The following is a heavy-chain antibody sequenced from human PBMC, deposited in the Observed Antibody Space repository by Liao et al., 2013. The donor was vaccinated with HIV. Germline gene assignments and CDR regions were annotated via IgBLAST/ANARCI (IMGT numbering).Heavy chain of an antibody. D-gene: IGHD5-24*01. CDR3: AKTGIWPSDGHHPGPWFDP. J-gene: IGHJ5*02. Sequence: QVQLQQWGAGLLKPSETLSLTCAVYGDSLGGYYWSWIRQSPGKGLEWIGEINHSGSTNYSPSLKSRVTISVDTSKNQFSLRLSSVTAADTAVYYCAKTGIWPSDGHHPGPWFDPSGPGIPGHRLL. CDR2: INHSGST. CDR1: GDSLGGYY. V-gene: IGHV4-34*02.